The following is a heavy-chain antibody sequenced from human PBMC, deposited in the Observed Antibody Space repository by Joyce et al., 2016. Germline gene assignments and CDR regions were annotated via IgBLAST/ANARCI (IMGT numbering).Heavy chain of an antibody. CDR1: VFTFTSYA. CDR3: VRGRRSGGPYYFDY. D-gene: IGHD2-15*01. CDR2: ISRSGSRI. Sequence: EVHLAESGGGLVNPGGSLRLSCAASVFTFTSYALNWGRQGPGKGLEWVSSISRSGSRIYYADSVKSRLTISRDSAKVYLQMNSLRAEDTAVYYCVRGRRSGGPYYFDYWGQGTLVTVSS. J-gene: IGHJ4*02. V-gene: IGHV3-21*01.